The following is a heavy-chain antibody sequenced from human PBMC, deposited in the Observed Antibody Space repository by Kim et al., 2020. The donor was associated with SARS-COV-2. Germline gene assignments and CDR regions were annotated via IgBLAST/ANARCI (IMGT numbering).Heavy chain of an antibody. V-gene: IGHV3-33*01. CDR3: ARNGKDFWSGYYRTYYYYYMDV. Sequence: GGSLRLSCAASGFTFSSYGMHWVRQAPGKGLEWVAVIWYDGSNKYYADSVKGRFTISRDNSKNTLYLQMNSLRAEDTAVYYCARNGKDFWSGYYRTYYYYYMDVWGKGTTVTVSS. D-gene: IGHD3-3*01. CDR1: GFTFSSYG. CDR2: IWYDGSNK. J-gene: IGHJ6*03.